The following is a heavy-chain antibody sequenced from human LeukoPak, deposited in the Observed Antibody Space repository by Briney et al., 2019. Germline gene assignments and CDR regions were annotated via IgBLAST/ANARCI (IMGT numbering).Heavy chain of an antibody. D-gene: IGHD2-2*01. V-gene: IGHV3-23*01. CDR1: GFTFSSYT. J-gene: IGHJ4*02. CDR2: ISASGANR. CDR3: AKLQSVVIPAAVLGFDY. Sequence: GGSLRLSCAASGFTFSSYTMNWVRQAPGKGLEWVSGISASGANRYYADSVKGRFTISRDNSRDTLSVQINSLRAEDTAVYYCAKLQSVVIPAAVLGFDYWGQGILVTVSS.